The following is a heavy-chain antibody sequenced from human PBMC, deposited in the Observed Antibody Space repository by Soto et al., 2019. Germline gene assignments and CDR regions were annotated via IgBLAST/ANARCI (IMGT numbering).Heavy chain of an antibody. J-gene: IGHJ5*02. D-gene: IGHD2-15*01. Sequence: QVQLQESGPGLVKPSQTLSLTCTVSGGSISSGGYYWSWIRQHPGKGLEWIGYIYYSGSTYYNPSLKRRVTISVDTSKNQFSLKLSSVTAADTAVYYCARGVVVAATLYSWFDPWGQGTLVTVSS. CDR2: IYYSGST. CDR1: GGSISSGGYY. V-gene: IGHV4-31*03. CDR3: ARGVVVAATLYSWFDP.